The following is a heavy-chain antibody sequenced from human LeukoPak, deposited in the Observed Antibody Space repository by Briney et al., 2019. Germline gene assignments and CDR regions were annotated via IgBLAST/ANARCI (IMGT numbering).Heavy chain of an antibody. CDR3: GAGSGWYGNYFDY. Sequence: SETLSLTCTVSGGSISSYYWGWIRQPPGKGLEWIGSIYYSGSTYYNPSLESRVTISVDTSKNQFSLKLSSVTAADTAVYYCGAGSGWYGNYFDYWGQGTLVTVSS. J-gene: IGHJ4*02. CDR1: GGSISSYY. D-gene: IGHD6-19*01. V-gene: IGHV4-39*07. CDR2: IYYSGST.